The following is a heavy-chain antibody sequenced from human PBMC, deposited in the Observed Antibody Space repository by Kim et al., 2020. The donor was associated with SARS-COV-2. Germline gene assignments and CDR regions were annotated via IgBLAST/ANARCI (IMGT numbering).Heavy chain of an antibody. D-gene: IGHD6-19*01. CDR1: GFTFTSSA. CDR3: AAVNASPSGWYLSYYYYGMDV. CDR2: IVVGSGNT. V-gene: IGHV1-58*02. Sequence: SVKVSCKASGFTFTSSAMQWVRQARGQRLEWIGWIVVGSGNTNYAQKFQERVTITRDMSTSTAYMELSSLRSEDTAVYYCAAVNASPSGWYLSYYYYGMDVWGQGTTVTVSS. J-gene: IGHJ6*02.